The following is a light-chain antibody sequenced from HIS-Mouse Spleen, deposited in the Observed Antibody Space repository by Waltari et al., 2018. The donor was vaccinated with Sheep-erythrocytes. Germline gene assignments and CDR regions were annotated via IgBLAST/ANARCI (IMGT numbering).Light chain of an antibody. Sequence: QSVLTQPSSLSASPGASASLTCTLRSGINFGTYRLYWYQQKPGSPPQYLLRYKSDSDKQQGSGVPSRFSGSKDASANAGILLISGLQSEDEADYYCMIWHSSAWVFGGGTKLTVL. CDR1: SGINFGTYR. CDR3: MIWHSSAWV. J-gene: IGLJ3*02. CDR2: YKSDSDK. V-gene: IGLV5-45*03.